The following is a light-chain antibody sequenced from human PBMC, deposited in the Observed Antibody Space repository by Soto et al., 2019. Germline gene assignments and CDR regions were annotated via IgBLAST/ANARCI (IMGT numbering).Light chain of an antibody. CDR3: SSYTSYSTLDV. Sequence: QSALTQPASVSGSPGQSITISCTGTSSDVGGYNYVSWYQQHPGKAPKLMIYEVSNRPSGVSNRFSGSKSGNTASLTISGLQAEDEADYYCSSYTSYSTLDVFGTGTKVTV. CDR1: SSDVGGYNY. CDR2: EVS. J-gene: IGLJ1*01. V-gene: IGLV2-14*01.